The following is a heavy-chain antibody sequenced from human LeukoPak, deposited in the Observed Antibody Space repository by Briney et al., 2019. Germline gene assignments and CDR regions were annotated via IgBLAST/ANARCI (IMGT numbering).Heavy chain of an antibody. CDR1: GGSISSSSYY. D-gene: IGHD6-13*01. V-gene: IGHV4-39*07. J-gene: IGHJ6*02. CDR3: ARDYSSSRVASYGMDV. CDR2: IYYGGST. Sequence: PSETLSLTCTVSGGSISSSSYYWGWIRQPPGKGLEWIGTIYYGGSTYYNPSLKSRVTMSVDTSKNQFSLRLSSVTAADTALYYCARDYSSSRVASYGMDVWGQGTTVTVSS.